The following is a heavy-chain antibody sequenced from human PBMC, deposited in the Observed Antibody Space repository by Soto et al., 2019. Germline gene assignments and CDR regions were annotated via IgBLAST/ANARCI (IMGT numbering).Heavy chain of an antibody. CDR3: ARAPVGMDSINFFDH. V-gene: IGHV4-30-4*08. CDR2: IYHSGTT. Sequence: TLSLTCSVSGGSISPDGYYWSWIRQLPGKGLEWIGYIYHSGTTYHNPSLESRINMSLDATKNSYSLRLTSVTAADTAVYYCARAPVGMDSINFFDHWGQGILVTV. D-gene: IGHD2-8*01. CDR1: GGSISPDGYY. J-gene: IGHJ4*02.